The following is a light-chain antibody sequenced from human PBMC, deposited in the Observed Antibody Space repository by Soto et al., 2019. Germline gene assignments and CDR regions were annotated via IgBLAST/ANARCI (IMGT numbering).Light chain of an antibody. Sequence: EIVLTQSPGTLSLSPGKRATLSCRASQSISSSYLAWYQQKPGQAPRLLIYGASSRPTGIPDRFSGSGSGTDFTLTISSLQSEDSAVYYCQQYSKWPPYTFGQGTKVDIK. J-gene: IGKJ2*01. CDR3: QQYSKWPPYT. V-gene: IGKV3-20*01. CDR2: GAS. CDR1: QSISSSY.